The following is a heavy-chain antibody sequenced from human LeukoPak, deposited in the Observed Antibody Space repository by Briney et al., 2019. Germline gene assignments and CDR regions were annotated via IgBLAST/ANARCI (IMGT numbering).Heavy chain of an antibody. V-gene: IGHV1-8*01. CDR3: ARWGNGCSSTSCINWFDP. CDR2: MNPNSDNT. D-gene: IGHD2-2*01. J-gene: IGHJ5*02. Sequence: ASVKVSCKASGYTFTSYDINWVRQATGQGLEWMGWMNPNSDNTGYAQKFQGRVTITADESTSTAYMELSSLRSEDTAVYYCARWGNGCSSTSCINWFDPWGQGTLVTVSS. CDR1: GYTFTSYD.